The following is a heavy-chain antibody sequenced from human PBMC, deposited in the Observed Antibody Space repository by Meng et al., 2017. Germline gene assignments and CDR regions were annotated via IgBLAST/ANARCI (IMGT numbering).Heavy chain of an antibody. D-gene: IGHD3-10*01. Sequence: VKESGPTLVQPTQTLTLTCTFSGFSLSTSVVGVCWFRQPPGNARDWLALIYWADDQRYSPSLKSRLTITKDTSKNQVVLTMTNMDPVDTATYYCAHTRDYYGSGNHFDYWGQGTLVTVSS. V-gene: IGHV2-5*02. CDR1: GFSLSTSVVG. CDR2: IYWADDQ. CDR3: AHTRDYYGSGNHFDY. J-gene: IGHJ4*02.